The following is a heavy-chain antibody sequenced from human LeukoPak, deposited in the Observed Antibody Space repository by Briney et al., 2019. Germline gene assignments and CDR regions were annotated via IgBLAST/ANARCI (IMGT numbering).Heavy chain of an antibody. D-gene: IGHD1-26*01. CDR2: ISSSSSYI. J-gene: IGHJ3*02. CDR3: ARYPYSGSYYANDAFDI. Sequence: PGGSLRLSCAASGFTFSSYSMNWVRQAPGKGLEWVSSISSSSSYIYYADSVKGRFTISRDNAKNSLYLQVNSLRAEDTAVYYCARYPYSGSYYANDAFDIWGQGTMVTVSS. CDR1: GFTFSSYS. V-gene: IGHV3-21*01.